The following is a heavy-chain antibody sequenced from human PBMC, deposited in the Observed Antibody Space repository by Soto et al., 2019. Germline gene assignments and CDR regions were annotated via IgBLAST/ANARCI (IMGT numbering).Heavy chain of an antibody. V-gene: IGHV3-23*01. CDR2: ISCGGRDA. Sequence: EVQLLESGGGLVQPGGSLRLYCTASGFTFSDHAMTWFRQAPGKGLEWLSGISCGGRDAYYADSVKGRFTVSRANSNNALFLQMDSLRVEDTAVYYCAIDLWGYTHLGQGTLVTVSS. J-gene: IGHJ4*02. CDR1: GFTFSDHA. D-gene: IGHD3-16*01. CDR3: AIDLWGYTH.